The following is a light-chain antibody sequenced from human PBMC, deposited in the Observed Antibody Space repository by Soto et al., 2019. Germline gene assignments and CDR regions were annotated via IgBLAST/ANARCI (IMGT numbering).Light chain of an antibody. J-gene: IGKJ1*01. CDR1: QGISSY. CDR3: QQYYSYPRT. V-gene: IGKV1-8*01. Sequence: IWITQSPSLLSASTGDRVTITCRASQGISSYLAWYQQKPGKAPKLLIYAASTLQSGVPSRFSGSGSGTDFTLTISCLQSEDFATYYCQQYYSYPRTFGQGTKVDIK. CDR2: AAS.